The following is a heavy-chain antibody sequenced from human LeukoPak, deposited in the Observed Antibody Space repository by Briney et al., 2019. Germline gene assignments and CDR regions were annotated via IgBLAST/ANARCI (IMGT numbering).Heavy chain of an antibody. CDR2: IYHSGST. Sequence: PSQTLSLTCAVSGGSISSGGYSWSWIRQPPGKGLEWIGYIYHSGSTYYNPSLKSRVTISVDRSKNQFSLNLTSVTAADTAVYYCARHGRYSSGWLEDWGQGTLVTVSS. V-gene: IGHV4-30-2*01. D-gene: IGHD6-19*01. CDR3: ARHGRYSSGWLED. CDR1: GGSISSGGYS. J-gene: IGHJ1*01.